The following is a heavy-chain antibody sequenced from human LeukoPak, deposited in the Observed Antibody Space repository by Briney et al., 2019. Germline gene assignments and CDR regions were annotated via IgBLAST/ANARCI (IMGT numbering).Heavy chain of an antibody. CDR3: ARHAGGVVVPAAALPGFDY. D-gene: IGHD2-2*01. CDR1: GGSISSNNW. V-gene: IGHV4-4*02. J-gene: IGHJ4*02. CDR2: IYHSGST. Sequence: SETLSLTCAVSGGSISSNNWWWSWVRQPPGKGLEWIGEIYHSGSTNYNPSLKSRVTISVDTSKNQFSLKLSSVTAADTAVYYCARHAGGVVVPAAALPGFDYWGQGTLVTVSS.